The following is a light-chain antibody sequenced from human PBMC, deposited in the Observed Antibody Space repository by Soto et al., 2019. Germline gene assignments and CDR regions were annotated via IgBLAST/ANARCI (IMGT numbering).Light chain of an antibody. CDR1: QSVNTY. CDR2: DAS. CDR3: QQRSYWPPYT. J-gene: IGKJ2*01. Sequence: EIVLTQSPATLSLSPGERATLSCRASQSVNTYLAWYQQKPGQSPRLLIYDASNRATGIPARFSGSGSGTDFTLTISSLESEDSAVYYCQQRSYWPPYTFGQGTRWIS. V-gene: IGKV3-11*01.